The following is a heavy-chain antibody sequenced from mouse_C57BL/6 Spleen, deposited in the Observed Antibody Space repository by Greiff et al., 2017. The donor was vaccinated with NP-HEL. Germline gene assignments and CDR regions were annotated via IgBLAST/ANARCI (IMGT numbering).Heavy chain of an antibody. V-gene: IGHV1-82*01. CDR2: IYPGDGDT. D-gene: IGHD1-1*01. CDR1: GYAFSSSW. Sequence: QVQLKESGPELVKPGASVKISCKASGYAFSSSWMNWVKQRPGKGLEWIGRIYPGDGDTNYNGKFKGKATLTADKSSSTAYMQLSSLTSEDSAVYFCALITTVVATDDYWGQGTTLTVSS. CDR3: ALITTVVATDDY. J-gene: IGHJ2*01.